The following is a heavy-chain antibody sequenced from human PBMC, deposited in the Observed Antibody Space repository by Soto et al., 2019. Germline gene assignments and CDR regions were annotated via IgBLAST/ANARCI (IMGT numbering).Heavy chain of an antibody. V-gene: IGHV4-34*01. Sequence: QVQLQQWGAGLLKPSETLSLTCAVYGGSISNGYWNWFRQPPGKGLEWIGEINHNTNTIYNPSLTGRVTISVDTSKNPFSLKLTSVTAADTAVYYCARGVSFFRGSLDPWGQGTLVTVSS. D-gene: IGHD3-3*01. CDR2: INHNTNT. CDR1: GGSISNGY. CDR3: ARGVSFFRGSLDP. J-gene: IGHJ5*02.